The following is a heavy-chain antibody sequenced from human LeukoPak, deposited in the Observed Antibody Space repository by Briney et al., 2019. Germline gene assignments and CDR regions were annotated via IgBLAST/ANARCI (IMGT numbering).Heavy chain of an antibody. CDR2: MNPNSGNA. CDR1: GYTFTSYG. V-gene: IGHV1-8*01. J-gene: IGHJ4*02. CDR3: GRPLQRGSWTQRALDY. Sequence: ASVKVSCKASGYTFTSYGISWVRQATGQGLEWMGWMNPNSGNAGYAQRFQGRVTMTRNNSISTAYMELTSLRSEDTAVYYCGRPLQRGSWTQRALDYWGQGTLVTVPS. D-gene: IGHD3-10*01.